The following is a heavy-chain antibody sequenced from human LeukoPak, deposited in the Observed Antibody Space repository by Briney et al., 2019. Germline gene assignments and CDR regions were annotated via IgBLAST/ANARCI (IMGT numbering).Heavy chain of an antibody. CDR2: IQSDGNNK. J-gene: IGHJ4*02. CDR1: GFIFSSYD. Sequence: GGSLRLSCAASGFIFSSYDIHWVRQAPGKGLEWVAFIQSDGNNKYYADSVKGRFTISRDNSKSTLYLQMNSLRAEDTAVYYCAKNVSRVYWGQGTLVTVSS. D-gene: IGHD3-10*02. CDR3: AKNVSRVY. V-gene: IGHV3-30*02.